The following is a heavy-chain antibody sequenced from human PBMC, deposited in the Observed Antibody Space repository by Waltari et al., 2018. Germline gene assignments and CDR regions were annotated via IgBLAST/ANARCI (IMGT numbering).Heavy chain of an antibody. Sequence: QVQLQQWGAGLLKPSETLSLICAVYGGSFSGYYWSWIRQPPGKGLEGIGEINHRASTRDNPSPKRLLTISVDTSKNQVSLKLSSGTPSGTAVYYCARDQWLSPACFDYCGQGTLVTVSS. CDR1: GGSFSGYY. CDR2: INHRAST. J-gene: IGHJ4*02. D-gene: IGHD6-19*01. CDR3: ARDQWLSPACFDY. V-gene: IGHV4-34*01.